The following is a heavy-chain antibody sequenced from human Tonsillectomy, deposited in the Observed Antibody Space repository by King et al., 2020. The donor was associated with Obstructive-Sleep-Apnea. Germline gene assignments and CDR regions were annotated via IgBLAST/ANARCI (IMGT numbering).Heavy chain of an antibody. CDR3: TRDKLPVLRYYEFDY. V-gene: IGHV3-49*03. Sequence: VQLVESGGGLVQPGRSLRLSCTASGFTFGDYAMSWFRQAPGKGLEWVGFIRSKAYGGTTEYAASVKGRFTISRDDSKSIAYLQMNSLKTEDTAVYYCTRDKLPVLRYYEFDYWGHGTLVTVSS. J-gene: IGHJ4*01. CDR2: IRSKAYGGTT. CDR1: GFTFGDYA. D-gene: IGHD3-9*01.